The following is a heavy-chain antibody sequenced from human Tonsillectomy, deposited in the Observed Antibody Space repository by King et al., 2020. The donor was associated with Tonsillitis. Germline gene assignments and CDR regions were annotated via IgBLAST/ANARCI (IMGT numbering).Heavy chain of an antibody. CDR3: AKDHTVVVGIGVDAFDI. D-gene: IGHD3-22*01. V-gene: IGHV3-30*02. Sequence: VQLVESGGGVVQPGGSLRLSCAASGFTFSSYGMHWVRQAPGKGLEWVAFIRYDGSNKYYADSVKGRFTISRDNSKNTLYLQMNSLRAEDTAVYYCAKDHTVVVGIGVDAFDIWGQGTMVTVSS. J-gene: IGHJ3*02. CDR1: GFTFSSYG. CDR2: IRYDGSNK.